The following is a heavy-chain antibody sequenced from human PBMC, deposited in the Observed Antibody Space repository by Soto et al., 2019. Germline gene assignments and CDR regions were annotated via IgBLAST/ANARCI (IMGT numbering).Heavy chain of an antibody. Sequence: GGSLRLSCAASGLTFSSYAMSWVRQAPGKGLEWISAITNSGGSTYYADSVKGRFTISRDNSKNTLYLQMNSLRDEDTAVYYCARVIMDVWGQGTTVTVSS. CDR1: GLTFSSYA. CDR2: ITNSGGST. V-gene: IGHV3-23*01. J-gene: IGHJ6*02. CDR3: ARVIMDV.